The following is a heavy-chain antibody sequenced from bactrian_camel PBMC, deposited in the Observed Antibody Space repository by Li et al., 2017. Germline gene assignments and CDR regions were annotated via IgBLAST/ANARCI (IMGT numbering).Heavy chain of an antibody. CDR2: MSTTGTHT. V-gene: IGHV3S55*01. CDR3: GVAVARAYCSGIPSEYYY. Sequence: HVQLVESGGGSVQAGGSLRLSCAITGLPSSYYTMAWFRQAPGREREGVAAMSTTGTHTNYLDSVKGRFTISRDNAANILHLEMNSLKPEDTAVYYCGVAVARAYCSGIPSEYYYRGQGTQVTVS. D-gene: IGHD1*01. CDR1: GLPSSYYT. J-gene: IGHJ4*01.